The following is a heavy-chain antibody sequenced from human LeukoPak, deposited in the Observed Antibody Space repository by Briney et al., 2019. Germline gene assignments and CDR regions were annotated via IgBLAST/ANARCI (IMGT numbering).Heavy chain of an antibody. V-gene: IGHV4-59*01. Sequence: TSETLSLTCTVSGGSISGYYWSWIRQPPGRGLEWIGYVHSSGSTNYNPSLKSRVTISVDSSKNQFSLKVTSVTTADTAVYHCARGGSYSGTFDYWGQGTLVAVSS. CDR3: ARGGSYSGTFDY. CDR1: GGSISGYY. D-gene: IGHD1-26*01. J-gene: IGHJ4*02. CDR2: VHSSGST.